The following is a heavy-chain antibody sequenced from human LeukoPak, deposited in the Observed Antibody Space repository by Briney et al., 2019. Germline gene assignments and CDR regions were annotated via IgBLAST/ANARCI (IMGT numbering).Heavy chain of an antibody. CDR2: IIPIFGTA. CDR3: ARGYSSSWYLSGFDP. CDR1: GGTFSSYA. V-gene: IGHV1-69*05. J-gene: IGHJ5*02. Sequence: ASVKVSCKASGGTFSSYAISWVRQAPGQGLEWMGRIIPIFGTANYAQKFQGRVTITTDESTSTAYMELSRLRSDDTAVYYCARGYSSSWYLSGFDPWGQGTLVTVSS. D-gene: IGHD6-13*01.